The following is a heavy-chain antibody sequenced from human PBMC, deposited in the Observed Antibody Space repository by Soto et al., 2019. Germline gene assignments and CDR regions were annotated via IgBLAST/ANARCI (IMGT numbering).Heavy chain of an antibody. Sequence: ASVKVSCKASGYTFTGYYMHWVRQAPGQGLEWMGWIIPNSGGTNYAQKFQGWVTMTRDTSISTAYMELSRLRSDDTAVYYCARSTPIAAAGRVDAFDIWGQGTMVTVSS. D-gene: IGHD6-13*01. CDR1: GYTFTGYY. CDR3: ARSTPIAAAGRVDAFDI. CDR2: IIPNSGGT. V-gene: IGHV1-2*04. J-gene: IGHJ3*02.